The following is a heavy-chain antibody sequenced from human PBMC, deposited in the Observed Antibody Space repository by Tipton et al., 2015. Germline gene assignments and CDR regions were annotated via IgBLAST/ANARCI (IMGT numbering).Heavy chain of an antibody. CDR3: ATIRGDLGY. CDR2: SRNKANSYTA. Sequence: GSLRLSCAASGFSVSNNYMDWVRQAPGKGLEWVGRSRNKANSYTAEYAASVTGRFTISRDDSKNALYLQMNSLKSEDTAVYYCATIRGDLGYWGQGTLVTVSS. V-gene: IGHV3-72*01. D-gene: IGHD3-10*01. CDR1: GFSVSNNY. J-gene: IGHJ4*02.